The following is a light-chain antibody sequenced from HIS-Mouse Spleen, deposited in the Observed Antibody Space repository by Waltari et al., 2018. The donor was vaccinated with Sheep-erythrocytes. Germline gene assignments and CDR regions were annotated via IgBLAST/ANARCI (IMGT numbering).Light chain of an antibody. CDR1: QLGDKY. CDR3: QAWDSSTVV. CDR2: KDS. V-gene: IGLV3-1*01. J-gene: IGLJ2*01. Sequence: SYELTQPPSVSVSPGQTASITCPGDQLGDKYACWYQQKPGQSPVLVIYKDSKRPSGIPERFSGSNSGNTATLTISGTQAMDEADYYCQAWDSSTVVFGGGTKLTVL.